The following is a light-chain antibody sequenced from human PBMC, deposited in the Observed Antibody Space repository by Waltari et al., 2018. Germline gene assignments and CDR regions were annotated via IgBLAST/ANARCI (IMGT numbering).Light chain of an antibody. CDR3: QTWDSNTGV. CDR1: ELGNKY. Sequence: SYDLIQPPSVSVSPGQTASITCSGDELGNKYVYWYQQKSGQYPILVIYQDTTRPSGIPERFSGSNSGNTATLTIRGTQALDEADFYCQTWDSNTGVFGGGTKLTVL. CDR2: QDT. V-gene: IGLV3-1*01. J-gene: IGLJ2*01.